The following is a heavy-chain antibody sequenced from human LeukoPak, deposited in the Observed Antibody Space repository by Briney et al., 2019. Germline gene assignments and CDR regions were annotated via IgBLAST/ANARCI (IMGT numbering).Heavy chain of an antibody. Sequence: ASVKVSCKASGYTFTSYDINWVRQATGQGLEWMGWMNPNSGNTGYAQKFQGRVTMTRNTSISTAYMELSSLRSEDTAVYYCATNGYCSGGSCSFYYYYGMDVWGQGTTVTVSS. D-gene: IGHD2-15*01. V-gene: IGHV1-8*01. J-gene: IGHJ6*02. CDR1: GYTFTSYD. CDR2: MNPNSGNT. CDR3: ATNGYCSGGSCSFYYYYGMDV.